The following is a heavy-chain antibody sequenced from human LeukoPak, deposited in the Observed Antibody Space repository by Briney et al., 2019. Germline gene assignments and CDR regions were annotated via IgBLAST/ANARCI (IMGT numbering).Heavy chain of an antibody. CDR1: GFTFSDHY. V-gene: IGHV3-72*01. CDR2: SRNKPNSYTT. Sequence: GGSLRLSCSASGFTFSDHYMDWARQPPGKGLEWVGRSRNKPNSYTTEYAASVKGRFTISRDDSKNSLYLQMNSLKTEDTAVYHCARVLTGTGGTFDIWGQGTMVTVSS. J-gene: IGHJ3*02. CDR3: ARVLTGTGGTFDI. D-gene: IGHD1-20*01.